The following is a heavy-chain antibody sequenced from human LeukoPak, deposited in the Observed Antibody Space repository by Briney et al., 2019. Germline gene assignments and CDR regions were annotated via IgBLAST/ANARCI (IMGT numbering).Heavy chain of an antibody. CDR1: GFTFDDYA. V-gene: IGHV3-9*01. D-gene: IGHD4-23*01. J-gene: IGHJ4*02. Sequence: GGSLRLSCAASGFTFDDYAMHWVRQAPGKGLEWVSGISWNSGSIGYADSVKGRFTISRDNAKNSLYLQMNSLRAEDTALYSCPKDGWDTGVLVLNYFAYWGQGTLVTVSS. CDR2: ISWNSGSI. CDR3: PKDGWDTGVLVLNYFAY.